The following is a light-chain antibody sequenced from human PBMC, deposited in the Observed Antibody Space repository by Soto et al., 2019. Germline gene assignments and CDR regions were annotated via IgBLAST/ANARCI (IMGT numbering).Light chain of an antibody. CDR1: QSVSNNY. J-gene: IGKJ1*01. CDR3: QQYGSSGT. V-gene: IGKV3-20*01. Sequence: EIVLTQSPGSLSLSPGERATLCCRASQSVSNNYLAWYQQKPGQAPRLLIYVASNRATGIPDRFSGSGSGTDFTLTISRLEPEDFAVYYCQQYGSSGTFGQGTKVDIK. CDR2: VAS.